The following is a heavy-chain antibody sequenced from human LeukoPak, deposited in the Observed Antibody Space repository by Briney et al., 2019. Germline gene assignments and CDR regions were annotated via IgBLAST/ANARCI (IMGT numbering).Heavy chain of an antibody. CDR1: GFTFSTYA. J-gene: IGHJ4*02. CDR3: ARDRLTTVTTFRFDY. V-gene: IGHV3-33*01. CDR2: IWSDSTNK. D-gene: IGHD4-17*01. Sequence: AGGSLRLSCAASGFTFSTYAMHWVRQAPGKGLEWVAVIWSDSTNKYYADSVRGRFTTSRDNSKNTLYLQMSSLRAKDTAMYYCARDRLTTVTTFRFDYWGQGTLVTVSS.